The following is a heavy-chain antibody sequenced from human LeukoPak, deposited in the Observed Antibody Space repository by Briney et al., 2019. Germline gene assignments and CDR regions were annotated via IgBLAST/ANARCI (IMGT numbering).Heavy chain of an antibody. CDR2: ISYDGSNK. V-gene: IGHV3-30*04. D-gene: IGHD6-13*01. CDR1: GFTFSSYA. CDR3: ATAAAGTSY. Sequence: PGGSLRLSCAASGFTFSSYAMHWVRQAPGKGLEWVAVISYDGSNKYYADSVKGRFTISRDNSKNPLYLQMNSLRAEDTAVYYCATAAAGTSYWGQGTLVTVSS. J-gene: IGHJ4*02.